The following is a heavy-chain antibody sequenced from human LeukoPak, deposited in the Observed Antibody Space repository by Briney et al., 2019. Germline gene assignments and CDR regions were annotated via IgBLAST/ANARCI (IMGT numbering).Heavy chain of an antibody. Sequence: QPGGSLRLSCAASGFTFSGYAMSWVRRAPGKGLEWVSTITGSGGTTYYADSVKGRFTISRGKSKNTLYLQMNSLRVEDTAVYYCAKGRGYCSGGSCYSGFDYWGQGTLVTVSS. CDR1: GFTFSGYA. V-gene: IGHV3-23*01. D-gene: IGHD2-15*01. CDR3: AKGRGYCSGGSCYSGFDY. J-gene: IGHJ4*02. CDR2: ITGSGGTT.